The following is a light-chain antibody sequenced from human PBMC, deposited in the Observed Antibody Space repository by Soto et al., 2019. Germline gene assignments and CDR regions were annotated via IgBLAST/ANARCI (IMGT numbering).Light chain of an antibody. Sequence: QSVLTQPASVSGSPGQSIAISCTGNSSGIGTFNLVSWYQQHPGRAPKLMIYEVSNRPSGVSNRFSGAKSGNTASLTISGLQAEDEADYYCSSYTSDSTLVFGGGTKVTVL. J-gene: IGLJ3*02. CDR1: SSGIGTFNL. V-gene: IGLV2-14*02. CDR3: SSYTSDSTLV. CDR2: EVS.